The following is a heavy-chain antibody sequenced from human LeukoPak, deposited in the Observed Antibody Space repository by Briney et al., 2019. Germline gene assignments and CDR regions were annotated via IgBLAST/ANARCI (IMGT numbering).Heavy chain of an antibody. CDR1: VFSFSNSG. J-gene: IGHJ3*01. V-gene: IGHV3-33*01. Sequence: GGSLRLSCEASVFSFSNSGTHWVRPAPGKGLWWGVVIWYDGSNEYYADAVKGRFTISRDNSKNTVHLQMNSLRVEDTSVYFCAREISMFVNAFDLWGQGTLVTVTS. D-gene: IGHD3-10*02. CDR3: AREISMFVNAFDL. CDR2: IWYDGSNE.